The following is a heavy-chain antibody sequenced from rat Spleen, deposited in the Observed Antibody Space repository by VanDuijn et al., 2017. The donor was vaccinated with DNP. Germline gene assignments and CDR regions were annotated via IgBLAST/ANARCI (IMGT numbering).Heavy chain of an antibody. V-gene: IGHV3-3*01. Sequence: EVQLQESGPGLVKPSQSLSLTCSVTGYSITSNYWGWIRKFPGHKLEWMGYINSAGSIEYNPSLKGRISITSDTSKNQFFLQVNSVTTDDTATYYCARWPGYNPPYAMDAWGQGTSVTVSS. CDR3: ARWPGYNPPYAMDA. CDR2: INSAGSI. D-gene: IGHD1-4*01. J-gene: IGHJ4*01. CDR1: GYSITSNY.